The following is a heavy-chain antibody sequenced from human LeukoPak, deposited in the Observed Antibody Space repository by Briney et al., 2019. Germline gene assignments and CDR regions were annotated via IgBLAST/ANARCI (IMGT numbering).Heavy chain of an antibody. CDR1: GLTFSSYA. Sequence: PGGSLRLSCAASGLTFSSYAMHWVRQAPGKGLEWVAVISYDGSNKYYADSVKGRFTISRDNSKNTLYLQMNSLRAEDTAVYYCARVFTMVRVNDAFDIWGQGTMVTVSS. CDR2: ISYDGSNK. CDR3: ARVFTMVRVNDAFDI. D-gene: IGHD3-10*01. J-gene: IGHJ3*02. V-gene: IGHV3-30-3*01.